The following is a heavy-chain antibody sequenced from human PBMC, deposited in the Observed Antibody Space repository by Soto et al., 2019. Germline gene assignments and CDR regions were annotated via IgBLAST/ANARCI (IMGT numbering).Heavy chain of an antibody. J-gene: IGHJ6*02. CDR1: GFTFSSYA. CDR2: ISYDGSNK. D-gene: IGHD6-6*01. Sequence: HPGGSLRLSCAASGFTFSSYAMHWVRQAPGKGLEWVAVISYDGSNKYYADSVKGRFTISRDNSKNTLYLQMNSLRAEDTAVYYCAASIAARPYDYYYGMDVWGQGTTVTVSS. CDR3: AASIAARPYDYYYGMDV. V-gene: IGHV3-30-3*01.